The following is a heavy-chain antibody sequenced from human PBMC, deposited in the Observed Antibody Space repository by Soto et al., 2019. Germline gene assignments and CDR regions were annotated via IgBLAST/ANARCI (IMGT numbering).Heavy chain of an antibody. V-gene: IGHV4-34*01. D-gene: IGHD2-2*02. J-gene: IGHJ4*02. CDR2: INHSGST. CDR1: GGSFSGYY. Sequence: SETLSLTCAVYGGSFSGYYWSWIRQPPGKGLEWIGEINHSGSTNYNPSLKSRVTTSVDTSKKQFSLKLSSVTAADTAVYYCAREDAYCSSSSCYIYWGQGTLVTVSS. CDR3: AREDAYCSSSSCYIY.